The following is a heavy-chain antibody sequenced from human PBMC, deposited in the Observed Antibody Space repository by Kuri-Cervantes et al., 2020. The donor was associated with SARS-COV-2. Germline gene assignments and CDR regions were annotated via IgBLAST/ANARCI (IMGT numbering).Heavy chain of an antibody. CDR3: ARGQGWGLYARHGFDY. CDR2: INPNSGDT. Sequence: ASVKVSCKASRYTFTYYYIHWVRQAPGQGLEWMGSINPNSGDTNYAQRFQGRVTMTRDTSISTAYMELSRLRSDDTAVYYCARGQGWGLYARHGFDYWGQGTLVTVSS. V-gene: IGHV1-2*02. CDR1: RYTFTYYY. J-gene: IGHJ4*02. D-gene: IGHD2/OR15-2a*01.